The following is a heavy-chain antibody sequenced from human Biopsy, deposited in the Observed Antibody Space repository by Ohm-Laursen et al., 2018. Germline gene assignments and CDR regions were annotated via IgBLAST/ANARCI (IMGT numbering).Heavy chain of an antibody. J-gene: IGHJ4*02. CDR1: GDSISSGSNY. V-gene: IGHV4-39*01. D-gene: IGHD5-24*01. CDR3: ARHDGNGPFALDS. CDR2: VYHSGTT. Sequence: SETLSLTCTVSGDSISSGSNYWAWICQPPGKGLEWIGSVYHSGTTYYSPSLKSRVTISVDTSKNQLSLKVTSVTAADTAAYYCARHDGNGPFALDSWGQGTLVTVSS.